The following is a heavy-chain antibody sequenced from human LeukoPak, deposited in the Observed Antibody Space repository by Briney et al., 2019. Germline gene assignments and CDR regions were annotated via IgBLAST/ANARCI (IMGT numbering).Heavy chain of an antibody. CDR1: GFTFSNSY. D-gene: IGHD2-15*01. J-gene: IGHJ4*02. CDR3: ARDRGYHCSAGSCYPQEKDY. CDR2: ISSSGSTI. V-gene: IGHV3-11*01. Sequence: PGGSLRLSCAASGFTFSNSYMNWIRQAPGKGLEWVSYISSSGSTIYYADSVKGRFTISRDNAKNSLYLQMNSLRAEDTAVYYCARDRGYHCSAGSCYPQEKDYWGQGTLVTVSS.